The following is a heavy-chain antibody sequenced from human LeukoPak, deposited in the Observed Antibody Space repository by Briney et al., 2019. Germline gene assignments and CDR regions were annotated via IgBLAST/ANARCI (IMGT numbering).Heavy chain of an antibody. Sequence: GGSLRLSCAASGFTFNDHYMDWVRQAPGKGLEWVGRTRNKANSYTTEYAASVKGRFTISRDDSKNSLYLQMNSVKTEDTAVYYCASLYGSGKRWVDPWGQGTLVTVSS. CDR1: GFTFNDHY. CDR3: ASLYGSGKRWVDP. J-gene: IGHJ5*02. CDR2: TRNKANSYTT. V-gene: IGHV3-72*01. D-gene: IGHD3-10*01.